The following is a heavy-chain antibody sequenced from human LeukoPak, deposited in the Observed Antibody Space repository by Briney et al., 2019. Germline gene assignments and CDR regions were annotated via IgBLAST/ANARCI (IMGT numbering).Heavy chain of an antibody. D-gene: IGHD6-19*01. CDR2: ISGSGGST. CDR1: GFTFSSYA. J-gene: IGHJ4*02. V-gene: IGHV3-23*01. CDR3: AKDAHSSGWYTGFDY. Sequence: PGGSLRLSCAASGFTFSSYAMSWVCQAPGKGLEWVSAISGSGGSTYYADSVKGRFTISRDNSKNTLYLQMNSLRAEDTAVYYCAKDAHSSGWYTGFDYWGQGTLVTVSS.